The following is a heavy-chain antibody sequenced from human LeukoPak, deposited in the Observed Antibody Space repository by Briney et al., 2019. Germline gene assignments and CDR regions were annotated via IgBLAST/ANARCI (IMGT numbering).Heavy chain of an antibody. J-gene: IGHJ4*02. V-gene: IGHV3-48*03. CDR2: ITASSTTI. D-gene: IGHD6-13*01. CDR1: GFSFSNYE. CDR3: AREWQGGIAAAGTRIEGDY. Sequence: GGSLRLSCAASGFSFSNYEMNWVRQAPGKGLEWISYITASSTTIYYADSVKGRFTISRDNAENSLFLQMNSLRVEDTAVYYCAREWQGGIAAAGTRIEGDYWGQGTLVAVSS.